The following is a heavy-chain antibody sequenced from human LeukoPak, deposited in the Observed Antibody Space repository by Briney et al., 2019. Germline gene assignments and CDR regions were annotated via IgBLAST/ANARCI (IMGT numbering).Heavy chain of an antibody. J-gene: IGHJ5*02. D-gene: IGHD6-13*01. CDR1: GGAITNYY. CDR2: IYYSGST. V-gene: IGHV4-59*01. Sequence: SETLSLTCGVSGGAITNYYWNWIRQAPGKGLEWIGYIYYSGSTNYNPSLKSRVTISVDTSKNQFSLKLSSVTAADTAVYYCARAPFRGRIAAAGPPKLNWFDPWGQGTLVTASS. CDR3: ARAPFRGRIAAAGPPKLNWFDP.